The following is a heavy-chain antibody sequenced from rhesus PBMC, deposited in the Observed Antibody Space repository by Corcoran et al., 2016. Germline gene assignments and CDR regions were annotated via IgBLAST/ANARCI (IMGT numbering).Heavy chain of an antibody. CDR3: ASPFTIFGLANYFDY. J-gene: IGHJ4*01. Sequence: QVQLQESGPGLVKPSETLSLTCAVSGGSFTSYWWSWIRQPPGKGLAWIGEINGNSGSTKYNPSLKRRVTISKGASKNQFSLKLSSVTAADTAVYYCASPFTIFGLANYFDYWGQGVLVTVSS. D-gene: IGHD3-3*01. V-gene: IGHV4-80*01. CDR1: GGSFTSYW. CDR2: INGNSGST.